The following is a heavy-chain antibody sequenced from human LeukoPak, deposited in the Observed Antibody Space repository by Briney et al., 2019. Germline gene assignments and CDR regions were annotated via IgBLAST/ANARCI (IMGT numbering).Heavy chain of an antibody. CDR2: INHSGST. CDR3: ASLGYSYGPDAFDI. J-gene: IGHJ3*02. V-gene: IGHV4-34*01. D-gene: IGHD5-18*01. Sequence: SETLSLTCAVYGGSFSDYYWSWIRQPPGKGLEWIGEINHSGSTNYNPSLKSRVTISVDTSKNQFSLKLSSVTAADTAVYYCASLGYSYGPDAFDIWGQGTMVTASS. CDR1: GGSFSDYY.